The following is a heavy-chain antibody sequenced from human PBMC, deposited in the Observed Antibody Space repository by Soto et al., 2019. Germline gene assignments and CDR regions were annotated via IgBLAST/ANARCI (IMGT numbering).Heavy chain of an antibody. V-gene: IGHV3-73*01. CDR3: TRLREYSSYAMDG. J-gene: IGHJ6*02. CDR1: WFRFSCSA. Sequence: LRVAFAASWFRFSCSAIHCGRQASVKGLEWVGRIRSKANSYATAYAASVKGMLTISIDDSKNTAYLQMNSLKTEDTAVYYCTRLREYSSYAMDGRGQGPTVTVSS. CDR2: IRSKANSYAT. D-gene: IGHD4-17*01.